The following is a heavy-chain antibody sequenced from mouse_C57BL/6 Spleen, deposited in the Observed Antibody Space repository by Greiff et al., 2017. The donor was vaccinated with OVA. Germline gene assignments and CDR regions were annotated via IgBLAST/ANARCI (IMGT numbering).Heavy chain of an antibody. V-gene: IGHV5-17*01. D-gene: IGHD2-1*01. CDR1: GFTFSDYG. CDR2: ISSGSSTI. CDR3: ARGTYLPDEAMDY. Sequence: EVHLVESGGGLVKPGGSLKLSCAASGFTFSDYGMHWVRQAPEKGLEWVAYISSGSSTIYYADTVKGRFTISRDNAKNTLFLQMTSLRSEDTAMYYCARGTYLPDEAMDYWGQGTSVTVSS. J-gene: IGHJ4*01.